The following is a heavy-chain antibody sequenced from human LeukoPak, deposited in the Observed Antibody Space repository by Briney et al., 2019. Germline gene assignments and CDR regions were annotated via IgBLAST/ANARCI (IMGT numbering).Heavy chain of an antibody. J-gene: IGHJ4*02. D-gene: IGHD6-13*01. CDR2: ICSSGST. V-gene: IGHV4-4*07. CDR3: ARGESSGIAAAGFDY. CDR1: GVSVSNYC. Sequence: SETLSLTCTVSGVSVSNYCWTWIRQPAGKGLEWTGRICSSGSTIYNPSLKSRVTISVDTSKNQFSLKLSSVTAADTAVYYCARGESSGIAAAGFDYWGQGTLVTVSS.